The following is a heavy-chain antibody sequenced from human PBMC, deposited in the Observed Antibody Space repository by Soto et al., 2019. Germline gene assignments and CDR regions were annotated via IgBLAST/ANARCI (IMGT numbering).Heavy chain of an antibody. CDR3: AHRLSKPTANFQYYLGMDV. J-gene: IGHJ6*02. V-gene: IGHV2-5*02. D-gene: IGHD1-1*01. CDR2: IHWDDDK. CDR1: GFSFYSVGVG. Sequence: SGPTLVNPTQTLTLTCSFSGFSFYSVGVGVGWIHQPPGKALELLALIHWDDDKYYSPXLRSRINITKDSSKDQVVLTMTNMGPVDTGTYYCAHRLSKPTANFQYYLGMDVWGQGTTVTVSS.